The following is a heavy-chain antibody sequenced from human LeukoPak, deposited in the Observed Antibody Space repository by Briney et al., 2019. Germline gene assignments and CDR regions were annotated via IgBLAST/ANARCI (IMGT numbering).Heavy chain of an antibody. CDR1: GYTFTNYD. D-gene: IGHD3-3*01. J-gene: IGHJ3*02. CDR2: MNPNSDNT. V-gene: IGHV1-8*01. CDR3: ARARDFWGFDI. Sequence: ASVKVSCKASGYTFTNYDINWVRQATGQGLEWMGWMNPNSDNTGSARKFQGRVTMTRDTSITTAYMELSSLRSEDTAVYYCARARDFWGFDIWGQGTMVTVSS.